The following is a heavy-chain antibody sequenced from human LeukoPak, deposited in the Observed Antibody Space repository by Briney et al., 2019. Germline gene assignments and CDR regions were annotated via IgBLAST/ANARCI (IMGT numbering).Heavy chain of an antibody. D-gene: IGHD3-22*01. J-gene: IGHJ5*02. Sequence: SETLSLTCTVSGYSVSSGYYWGWIRQSPGKGLEWIGEINHSGSTNYNPSLKSRVTISVDTSKNQFSLKLSSVTAADTAVYYCARRSIVVAPSFGGWFDPWGQGTLVTVSS. V-gene: IGHV4-38-2*02. CDR1: GYSVSSGYY. CDR3: ARRSIVVAPSFGGWFDP. CDR2: INHSGST.